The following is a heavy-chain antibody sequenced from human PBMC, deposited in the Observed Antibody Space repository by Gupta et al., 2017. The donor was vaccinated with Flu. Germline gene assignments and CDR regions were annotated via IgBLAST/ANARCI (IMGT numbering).Heavy chain of an antibody. V-gene: IGHV1-8*01. CDR1: GYTLTSYD. CDR2: MTPNSGNT. Sequence: QVQLVQSGGEVQKPGASVKVSCKASGYTLTSYDINWVRQATGQGLEWMGRMTPNSGNTGYAQKFQGRVTMTRNTSISTAYLELGSLRSEDTAVDYDARADGRDYDVWIGYYRAPYYYYGMDVWGQGTTVTVSS. CDR3: ARADGRDYDVWIGYYRAPYYYYGMDV. D-gene: IGHD3-3*01. J-gene: IGHJ6*02.